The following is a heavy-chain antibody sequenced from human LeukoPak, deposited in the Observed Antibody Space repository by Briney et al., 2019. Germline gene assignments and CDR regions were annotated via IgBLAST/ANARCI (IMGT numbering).Heavy chain of an antibody. Sequence: ASVKVSCKASVYTFTSYYMHSVRQAPVQGLEWMGIINPSGGSTNYAQKFQGRVTMTRDTSTTTVYMELSSLRSEDTAVYYCARDQSLVGGYYTEDAFDIWGRGTMVIVSS. CDR1: VYTFTSYY. CDR3: ARDQSLVGGYYTEDAFDI. V-gene: IGHV1-46*01. CDR2: INPSGGST. D-gene: IGHD3-3*01. J-gene: IGHJ3*02.